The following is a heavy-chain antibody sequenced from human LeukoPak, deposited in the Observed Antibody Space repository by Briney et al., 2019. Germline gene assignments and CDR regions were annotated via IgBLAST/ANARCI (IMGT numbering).Heavy chain of an antibody. J-gene: IGHJ4*02. CDR3: ARNLPSTGDFDY. Sequence: ASVKVSCKASGYNFTDYDINWVRQATGQGLEWLGWMNPNSGDTGYAQNFQGRVTMTRITSINTAYMELSGLTSEDTAVYYCARNLPSTGDFDYWGQGTLVSVSS. CDR1: GYNFTDYD. V-gene: IGHV1-8*01. D-gene: IGHD7-27*01. CDR2: MNPNSGDT.